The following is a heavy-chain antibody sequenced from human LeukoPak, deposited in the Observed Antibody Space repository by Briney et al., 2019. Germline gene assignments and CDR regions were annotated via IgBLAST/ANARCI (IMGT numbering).Heavy chain of an antibody. D-gene: IGHD3-10*01. CDR1: GFTFSTYA. CDR2: ISNDGSNK. V-gene: IGHV3-30*04. CDR3: AKGRGAFDI. J-gene: IGHJ3*02. Sequence: PGGSLRLSCSASGFTFSTYATHWVRQAPGKGLEWVAVISNDGSNKYYADSVKGRFTISRDNSKNTLYLQMNSLRAEDTAVYYCAKGRGAFDIWGQGTMVTVSS.